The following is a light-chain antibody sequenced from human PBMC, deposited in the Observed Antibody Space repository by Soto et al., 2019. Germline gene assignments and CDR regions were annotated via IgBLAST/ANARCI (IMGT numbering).Light chain of an antibody. J-gene: IGLJ2*01. Sequence: QSALTQPASVSGSPGQSITISCTGTISDVGGYNYVAWYQQYPGKAPKLMIYDVSNRPSGVSNRFSGSKSGNTAFLTISGLQADDEADYYCSSYTSTSTLVVFGRGTKLTVL. CDR2: DVS. CDR1: ISDVGGYNY. V-gene: IGLV2-14*03. CDR3: SSYTSTSTLVV.